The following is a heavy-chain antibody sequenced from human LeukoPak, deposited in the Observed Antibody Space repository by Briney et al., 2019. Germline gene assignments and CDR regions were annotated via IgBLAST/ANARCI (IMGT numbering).Heavy chain of an antibody. CDR1: GGSISSYY. V-gene: IGHV4-59*01. CDR3: ARIVGAIFDY. CDR2: IYYSGST. J-gene: IGHJ4*02. Sequence: SETLSLTCTVSGGSISSYYWSWIRQPPGKGLEWIGYIYYSGSTNYNPSLKSRVTISVDTSKNQFSLKLSSVTAADTAVYYCARIVGAIFDYWGQGTLVTVSS. D-gene: IGHD1-26*01.